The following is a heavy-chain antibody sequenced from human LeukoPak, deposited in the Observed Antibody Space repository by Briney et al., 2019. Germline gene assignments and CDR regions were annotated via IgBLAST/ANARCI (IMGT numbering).Heavy chain of an antibody. CDR2: ISSSSSYI. D-gene: IGHD5-24*01. Sequence: GGSLRLSCAASGFTFSSYSMNWVRQAPGKGLEWVSSISSSSSYIYYADSVKGRFTLSRDNAKNSLYLQMNSLRAEDTAVYYCARDRRDGYINDYWGQGTLVTVSS. CDR1: GFTFSSYS. CDR3: ARDRRDGYINDY. V-gene: IGHV3-21*01. J-gene: IGHJ4*02.